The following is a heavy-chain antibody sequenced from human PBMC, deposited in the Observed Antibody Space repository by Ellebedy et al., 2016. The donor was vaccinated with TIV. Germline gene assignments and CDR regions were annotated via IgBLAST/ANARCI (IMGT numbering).Heavy chain of an antibody. V-gene: IGHV4-39*02. J-gene: IGHJ5*02. D-gene: IGHD2-21*01. CDR2: IYYSGST. CDR1: GGSISSSYYY. CDR3: AREVIAGINWFDP. Sequence: SETLSLXXTVSGGSISSSYYYWGWIRQPPGKGLEWIGSIYYSGSTYYNPSLKSRVSMSVGTSQKQFSLKLSSVTAADTAVYYCAREVIAGINWFDPWGQGTLVTVSS.